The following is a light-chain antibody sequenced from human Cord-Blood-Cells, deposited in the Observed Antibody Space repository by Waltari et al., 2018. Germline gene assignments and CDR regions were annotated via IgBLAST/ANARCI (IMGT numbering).Light chain of an antibody. V-gene: IGKV1-5*03. CDR3: QQYNIYST. CDR1: TSISSW. J-gene: IGKJ1*01. Sequence: DIQMTQSPSTLSASVGDRVTITCRASTSISSWLAWYQQKPGKAPKLLIYKASSLESGVPSRFSGSGSGTEFTLTISSLQPDDFATYYCQQYNIYSTFGQGTKVEIK. CDR2: KAS.